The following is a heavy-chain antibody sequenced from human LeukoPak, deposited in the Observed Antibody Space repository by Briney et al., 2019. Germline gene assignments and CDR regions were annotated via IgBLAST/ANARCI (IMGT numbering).Heavy chain of an antibody. D-gene: IGHD1-26*01. CDR2: TSSSSSYI. J-gene: IGHJ4*02. CDR1: GFTFSSYS. CDR3: ARAAVGATRTHYFDY. Sequence: GGSLRLSCAASGFTFSSYSMNWVRQAPGKGLEWVSSTSSSSSYIYYADSVKGRFTISRDNAKNPLYLQMNSLRAEDTAVYYCARAAVGATRTHYFDYWGQGILVTVSS. V-gene: IGHV3-21*01.